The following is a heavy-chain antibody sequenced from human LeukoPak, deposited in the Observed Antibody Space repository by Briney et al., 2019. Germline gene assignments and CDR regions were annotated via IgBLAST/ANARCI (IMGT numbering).Heavy chain of an antibody. D-gene: IGHD2-15*01. J-gene: IGHJ5*02. CDR3: ARGVVVVVAARLYNWFDP. Sequence: SETLSLTCAVYGGSFSGYYWSWLRQPPGKGLEWIGEISHSGSTNYNPSLKSRVTISVDTSKNQFSLKLSSVTAADTAVYYCARGVVVVVAARLYNWFDPWGQGTLVTVSS. V-gene: IGHV4-34*01. CDR2: ISHSGST. CDR1: GGSFSGYY.